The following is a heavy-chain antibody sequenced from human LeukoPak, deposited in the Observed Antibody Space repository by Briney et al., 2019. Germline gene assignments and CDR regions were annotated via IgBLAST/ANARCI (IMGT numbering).Heavy chain of an antibody. CDR1: GFTFSSYA. CDR2: ISGSGGST. J-gene: IGHJ4*02. CDR3: ARGYYDFWSGYYAPVDY. Sequence: GGSLRLSCAASGFTFSSYAMSWVRQAPGKGLEWVSAISGSGGSTYYADSVKGRFTISRDNAKITLYLQMNSLRAEDTAVYYCARGYYDFWSGYYAPVDYWGQGTLVTVSS. V-gene: IGHV3-23*01. D-gene: IGHD3-3*01.